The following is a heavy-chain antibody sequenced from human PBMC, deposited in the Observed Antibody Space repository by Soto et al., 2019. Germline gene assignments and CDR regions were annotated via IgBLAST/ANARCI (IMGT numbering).Heavy chain of an antibody. CDR1: GFTFTSSA. D-gene: IGHD4-17*01. Sequence: ASVKVSCKASGFTFTSSAMQWVRQARGQRLEWIGWIVVGSGNTNYAQKFQERVTITRDMSTSTAYMELSSLRSEDTAVYYCAAWTVTTPRYFDYWGQGNLVTFSS. CDR3: AAWTVTTPRYFDY. J-gene: IGHJ4*02. CDR2: IVVGSGNT. V-gene: IGHV1-58*02.